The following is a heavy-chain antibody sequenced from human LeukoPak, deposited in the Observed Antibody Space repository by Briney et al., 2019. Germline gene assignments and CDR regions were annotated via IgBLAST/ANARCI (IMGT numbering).Heavy chain of an antibody. CDR3: AKDRVMVRGGIITPFDY. D-gene: IGHD3-10*01. V-gene: IGHV3-23*01. J-gene: IGHJ4*02. CDR2: ISGSGGST. CDR1: GFTFSSYA. Sequence: GGSLRLSCAASGFTFSSYAMSWVRQAPGKGLEWVSAISGSGGSTYYADSVKGRFTISRDNSKNTLYLQMNSLRAEDTAVYYCAKDRVMVRGGIITPFDYWGQGTLVPVSS.